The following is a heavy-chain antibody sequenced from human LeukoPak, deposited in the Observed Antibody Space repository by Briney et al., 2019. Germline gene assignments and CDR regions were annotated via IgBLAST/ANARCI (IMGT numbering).Heavy chain of an antibody. J-gene: IGHJ5*02. CDR3: AHRRYGGKPDSWFDP. CDR1: GFSLSTSGVG. D-gene: IGHD4-23*01. Sequence: SGPTLVNPTQTLTLTCTFSGFSLSTSGVGVGWIRQPPGKALEWLALIYWEDDKRYSPSLKNRLTITKDTSKNQVVLAMTNMDPMDTGTYYCAHRRYGGKPDSWFDPWGQGILVTVSS. CDR2: IYWEDDK. V-gene: IGHV2-5*02.